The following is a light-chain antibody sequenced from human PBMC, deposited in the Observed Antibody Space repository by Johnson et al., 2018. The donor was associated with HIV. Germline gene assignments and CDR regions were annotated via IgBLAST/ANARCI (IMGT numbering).Light chain of an antibody. CDR1: SSNIGNNY. CDR2: ENN. V-gene: IGLV1-51*02. Sequence: QSVLTQPPSVSAAPGQKVTISCSGSSSNIGNNYVSWYQQLPGTAPKLLIYENNKRPSGIPDRFSGSKSGTSATLGITGLQTGDEADYYCGTWDSSLSVNYGFGTGTKVTGL. J-gene: IGLJ1*01. CDR3: GTWDSSLSVNYG.